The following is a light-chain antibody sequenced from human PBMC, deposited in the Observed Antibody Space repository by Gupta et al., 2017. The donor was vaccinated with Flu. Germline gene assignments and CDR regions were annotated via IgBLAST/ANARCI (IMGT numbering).Light chain of an antibody. CDR1: QTISKY. CDR2: DAS. CDR3: QHRLHWPVT. V-gene: IGKV3-11*01. J-gene: IGKJ2*01. Sequence: EIVLTQSPAILSLSPGERATLSCRASQTISKYLAWYQQKGGQAPRLLIYDASNRATGIPARFSGSGSGTDFSLTISSLEPEDSAVYYCQHRLHWPVTFGQGTKIDIK.